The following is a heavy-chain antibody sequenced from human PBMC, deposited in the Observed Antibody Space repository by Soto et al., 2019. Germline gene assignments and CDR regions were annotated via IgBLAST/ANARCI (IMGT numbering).Heavy chain of an antibody. CDR1: GYSFTSYG. D-gene: IGHD1-26*01. CDR3: ARDGRYSGSYGGYYFDY. J-gene: IGHJ4*02. Sequence: ASVKVSCKASGYSFTSYGISWVRQAPGQGLEWMGWISANNGNTNYAQKIQGRVTMTTDTSTSTAYMELRSLRSDDTAVYYCARDGRYSGSYGGYYFDYWGQGTLVTVSS. CDR2: ISANNGNT. V-gene: IGHV1-18*01.